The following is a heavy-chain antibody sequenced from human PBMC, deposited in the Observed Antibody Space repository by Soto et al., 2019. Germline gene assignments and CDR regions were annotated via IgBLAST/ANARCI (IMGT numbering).Heavy chain of an antibody. Sequence: SETLSLTCAVYGGSFSGYYWSWIRQPPGKGLEWIGEINHSGSTNYNPSLKSRVTISVDTSKNQFSLKLSSVTAADTAVYYCARWNYDILTALFDYWGQGTLVTVPQ. D-gene: IGHD3-9*01. V-gene: IGHV4-34*01. CDR3: ARWNYDILTALFDY. CDR2: INHSGST. J-gene: IGHJ4*02. CDR1: GGSFSGYY.